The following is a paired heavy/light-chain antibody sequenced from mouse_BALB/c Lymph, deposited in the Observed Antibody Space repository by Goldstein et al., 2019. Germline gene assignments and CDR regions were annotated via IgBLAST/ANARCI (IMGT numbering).Light chain of an antibody. CDR2: SAS. V-gene: IGKV6-15*01. J-gene: IGKJ1*01. Sequence: DIVMTQSQKFMSTSVGDRVSVTCKASQNVGTNVAWYQQKPGQSPKALIYSASYRYSGVPDRFTGSGSGTDFTLTISNVQSEDLAEYFCQQYNSYPRTFGGGTKLEIK. CDR3: QQYNSYPRT. CDR1: QNVGTN.
Heavy chain of an antibody. V-gene: IGHV1S127*01. CDR2: IDPSNSET. J-gene: IGHJ4*01. CDR3: ARNWGGYAMDY. CDR1: GYTFTSYW. D-gene: IGHD4-1*01. Sequence: QVQLQQSGPELVRPGASVKMSCKASGYTFTSYWMHWVKQRPGQGLEWIGMIDPSNSETRLNQKFKDKATLNVDKSSNTAYMQLSSLTSEDSAVYYCARNWGGYAMDYWGQGTSVTVSS.